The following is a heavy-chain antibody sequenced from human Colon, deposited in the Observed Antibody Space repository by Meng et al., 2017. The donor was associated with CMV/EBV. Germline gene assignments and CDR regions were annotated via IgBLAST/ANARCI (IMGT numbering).Heavy chain of an antibody. CDR1: GFTVSSNY. Sequence: GGSLRLSCAASGFTVSSNYMSWVRQAPGKGLEWVSVIYSGGSTYYADSVKGRFTISRDNAKNSLYLQMNSLRAEDTAVYYCARYVTIFGVVIYGMDVWGQGTTVTVSS. J-gene: IGHJ6*02. CDR3: ARYVTIFGVVIYGMDV. D-gene: IGHD3-3*01. V-gene: IGHV3-53*01. CDR2: IYSGGST.